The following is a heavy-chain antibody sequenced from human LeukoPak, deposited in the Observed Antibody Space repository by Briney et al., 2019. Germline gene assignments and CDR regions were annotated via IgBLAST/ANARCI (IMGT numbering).Heavy chain of an antibody. CDR1: GFTFSSYS. V-gene: IGHV3-33*05. CDR2: MSNSGENT. Sequence: GGSLRLSCAASGFTFSSYSMQWVRQTPGKGLEWVGIMSNSGENTLYGEAVKGRFTISRDNSKNTHYLQMNSLRLEDTALYYCAKGGHLSFFDVWGRGTLVTVSS. CDR3: AKGGHLSFFDV. J-gene: IGHJ2*01.